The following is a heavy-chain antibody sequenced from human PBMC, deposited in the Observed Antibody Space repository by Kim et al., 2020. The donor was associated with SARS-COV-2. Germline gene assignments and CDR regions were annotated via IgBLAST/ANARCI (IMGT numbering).Heavy chain of an antibody. V-gene: IGHV1-8*01. CDR3: ARGGVVTIFGVVIIRWFDP. J-gene: IGHJ5*02. D-gene: IGHD3-3*01. CDR1: GYTFTSYD. Sequence: ASVKVSCKASGYTFTSYDINSVRQATGQGLEWMGWMNPNSGNTGYAQKFQGRVTMTRNTSISTAYMELSSLRSEDTAVYYCARGGVVTIFGVVIIRWFDPWGQGTLVTVSS. CDR2: MNPNSGNT.